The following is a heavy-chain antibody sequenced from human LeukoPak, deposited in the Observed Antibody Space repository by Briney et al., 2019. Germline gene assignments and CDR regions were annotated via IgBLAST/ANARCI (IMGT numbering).Heavy chain of an antibody. Sequence: GESLKISCKGSGYSFTNYWIGWVRQISGKGLEWMGIIYPGDSDTRNSPSFQGQVTISADKSIITAYPQWSSLKASDTAMYYCARTGYSSGWYGSFDIWGQGTLVTVSS. CDR1: GYSFTNYW. CDR3: ARTGYSSGWYGSFDI. V-gene: IGHV5-51*01. CDR2: IYPGDSDT. J-gene: IGHJ3*02. D-gene: IGHD6-19*01.